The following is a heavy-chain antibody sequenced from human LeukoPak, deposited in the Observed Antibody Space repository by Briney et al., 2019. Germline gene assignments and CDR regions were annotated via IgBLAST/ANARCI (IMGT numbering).Heavy chain of an antibody. J-gene: IGHJ5*02. Sequence: GGSLRLSCAASGFTFSSYSMNWVRQAPGKGLEWVSAISGSGGSTYYADSVKGRFTISRDNSKNTLYLQMNSLRAEDTAVYYCAKLHIEGKNWFDPWGQGTLVTVSS. CDR2: ISGSGGST. D-gene: IGHD1-26*01. V-gene: IGHV3-23*01. CDR1: GFTFSSYS. CDR3: AKLHIEGKNWFDP.